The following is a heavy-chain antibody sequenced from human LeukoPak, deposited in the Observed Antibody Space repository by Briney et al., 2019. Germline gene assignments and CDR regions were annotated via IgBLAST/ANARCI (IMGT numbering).Heavy chain of an antibody. Sequence: ASETLSFTCTVSGGSVNSGNSCWSWLRQPAGKGLEWIGRICTSGSTNYNPSLKSRVTTSVDTSKNQFSLNLNSVTAADTAVYYRARGYCSGGNCYYFDYWGQGTLVTGSS. V-gene: IGHV4-61*02. CDR3: ARGYCSGGNCYYFDY. CDR2: ICTSGST. D-gene: IGHD2-15*01. J-gene: IGHJ4*01. CDR1: GGSVNSGNSC.